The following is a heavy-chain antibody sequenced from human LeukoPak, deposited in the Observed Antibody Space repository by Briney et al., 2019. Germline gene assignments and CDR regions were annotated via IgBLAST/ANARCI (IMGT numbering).Heavy chain of an antibody. CDR1: GYTFTSCG. D-gene: IGHD1-7*01. J-gene: IGHJ6*02. V-gene: IGHV1-18*01. Sequence: ASVKVSCKASGYTFTSCGISWVRQAPGRGLEWMGWISAYNGNTNYAQKLQGRVTMTTDTSTSTAYMELRSLRSDDTAVYHCARGEAGTTYLDYYYYYGMDVWGQGTTVTVSS. CDR2: ISAYNGNT. CDR3: ARGEAGTTYLDYYYYYGMDV.